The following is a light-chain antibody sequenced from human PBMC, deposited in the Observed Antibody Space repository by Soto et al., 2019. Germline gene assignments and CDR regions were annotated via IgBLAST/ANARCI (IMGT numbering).Light chain of an antibody. CDR2: GAS. Sequence: EIVMTQSPATLSVSPGESATLSCMASQSVASHLAWYQQKPGQAPRLLIFGASVRATGIPARFSGSGSGTEFVLTIDSLQSEDFAVYYCHQYNDWPSITFGQGTRLEIK. J-gene: IGKJ5*01. CDR1: QSVASH. CDR3: HQYNDWPSIT. V-gene: IGKV3-15*01.